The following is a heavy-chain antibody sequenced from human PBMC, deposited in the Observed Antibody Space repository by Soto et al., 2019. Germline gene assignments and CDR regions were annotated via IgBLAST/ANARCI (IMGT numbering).Heavy chain of an antibody. CDR1: NVAIGRSTRK. D-gene: IGHD3-9*01. J-gene: IGHJ6*02. Sequence: TLSLNRTIRNVAIGRSTRKSGWIRKAPGKGLECIGSIYYSGSTYYNPSLKSRVTISVDTSKNQFSLKLSSVTAADTAVYYCARLRYYDILTGYYGAYYYYGMHVWGQGTTIT. V-gene: IGHV4-39*01. CDR3: ARLRYYDILTGYYGAYYYYGMHV. CDR2: IYYSGST.